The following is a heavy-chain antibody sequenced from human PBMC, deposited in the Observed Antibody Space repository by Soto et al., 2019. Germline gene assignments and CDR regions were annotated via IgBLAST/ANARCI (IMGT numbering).Heavy chain of an antibody. J-gene: IGHJ6*02. V-gene: IGHV3-30*18. CDR3: AKAPRWYKLYYYYGMDV. CDR2: ISYDGSNK. Sequence: QVQLVESGGGVVQPGRSLRLSCAASGFTFSSYGMHWVRQAPGKGLEWVAVISYDGSNKYYADSVKGRFTISSDNSKHTLYLQMNSLRAEDTAVYYCAKAPRWYKLYYYYGMDVWGQGTTVTVSS. D-gene: IGHD1-1*01. CDR1: GFTFSSYG.